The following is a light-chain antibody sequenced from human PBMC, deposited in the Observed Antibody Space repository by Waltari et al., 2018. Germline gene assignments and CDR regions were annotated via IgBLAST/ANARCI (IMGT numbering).Light chain of an antibody. V-gene: IGLV2-11*01. CDR3: CSYAGSYTL. CDR1: SSDVGGYNY. Sequence: QSALTQPRSVSGSPGQSVTISCTGTSSDVGGYNYVPWYQQHPGKAPKLMIYDVSKRPSGVPDRFSGSKSGNTASLTISGLQAEDEADYYCCSYAGSYTLFGGGTKLTVL. CDR2: DVS. J-gene: IGLJ2*01.